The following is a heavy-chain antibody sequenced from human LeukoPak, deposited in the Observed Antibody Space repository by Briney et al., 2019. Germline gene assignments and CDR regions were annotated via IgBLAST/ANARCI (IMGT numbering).Heavy chain of an antibody. V-gene: IGHV1-3*01. Sequence: ASVRVSFKASGYIFTNYGIHWVRQAPGQRLECMGWINAGNGNIKYSQNFQGRVTFTGDTSASTVYMEFNSLRSEDTAVYYCARDGGGRYGTTLLDYWGQGTLVTVSS. CDR3: ARDGGGRYGTTLLDY. J-gene: IGHJ4*02. CDR2: INAGNGNI. CDR1: GYIFTNYG. D-gene: IGHD1/OR15-1a*01.